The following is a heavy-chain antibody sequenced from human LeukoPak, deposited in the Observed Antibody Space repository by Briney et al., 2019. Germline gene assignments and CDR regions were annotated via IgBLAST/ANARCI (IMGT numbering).Heavy chain of an antibody. V-gene: IGHV3-21*01. J-gene: IGHJ5*02. CDR3: ARHYCGGDCYSNWFDP. CDR1: GFTFSSYA. D-gene: IGHD2-21*02. CDR2: ISSSSSYI. Sequence: GGSLRLSCAASGFTFSSYAMSWVRQAPGKGLEWVSSISSSSSYIYYADSVKGRFTISRDNAKNSLYLQMNSLRAEDTAVYYCARHYCGGDCYSNWFDPWGQGTLVTVSS.